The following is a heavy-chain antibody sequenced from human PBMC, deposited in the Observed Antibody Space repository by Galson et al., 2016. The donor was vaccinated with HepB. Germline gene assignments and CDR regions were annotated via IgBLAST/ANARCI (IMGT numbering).Heavy chain of an antibody. CDR3: ARDIVVVPGQDAFDI. CDR2: IYSGCST. V-gene: IGHV3-53*01. Sequence: SLRLSCAASGFTVSSNYMSWVRQAPGKGLEWVSVIYSGCSTYYADSVKGRFTISRDNSKNTLYLQMNSLRAEDTAVYYCARDIVVVPGQDAFDIWGQGTMVTVSS. J-gene: IGHJ3*02. D-gene: IGHD2-2*01. CDR1: GFTVSSNY.